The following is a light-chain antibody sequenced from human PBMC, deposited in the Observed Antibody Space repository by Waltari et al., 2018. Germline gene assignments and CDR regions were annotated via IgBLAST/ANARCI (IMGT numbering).Light chain of an antibody. CDR2: EVN. Sequence: NYCSWYQQHTGKSHKIMIYEVNNPPSGVSSILYGSKSSNTSSLTIPGLQADDEADYYCSSVTSRPLCVFGTGTAVTVL. CDR1: NY. J-gene: IGLJ1*01. CDR3: SSVTSRPLCV. V-gene: IGLV2-14*01.